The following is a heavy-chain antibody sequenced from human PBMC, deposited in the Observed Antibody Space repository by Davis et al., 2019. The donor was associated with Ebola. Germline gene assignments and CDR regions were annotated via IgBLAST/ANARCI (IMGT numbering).Heavy chain of an antibody. V-gene: IGHV3-21*01. CDR2: ISISSAFI. CDR1: GFSFSTYT. J-gene: IGHJ3*02. CDR3: AGGESGWDASDI. Sequence: GGSLRLSCAASGFSFSTYTMTWVRQAPGKGLEWVSSISISSAFIYYADSVKGRFTVSRDNAKNSLSLQMDSLRAAATAVYYCAGGESGWDASDIWGRGTMVTVSS. D-gene: IGHD6-19*01.